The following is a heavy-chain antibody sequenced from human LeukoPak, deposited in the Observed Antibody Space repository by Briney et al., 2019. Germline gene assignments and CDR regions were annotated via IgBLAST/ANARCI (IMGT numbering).Heavy chain of an antibody. CDR3: AKVLSGSQDY. V-gene: IGHV3-23*01. CDR2: IGGGGDNT. D-gene: IGHD1-26*01. J-gene: IGHJ4*02. CDR1: GFTFSNYE. Sequence: PGGSLRLSCAASGFTFSNYEINWVRQAPRKGLEWVSTIGGGGDNTYYADSVKGRFTISRDNSKNTVYLQMNSLRAEDTAVYYCAKVLSGSQDYWGQGTLVTVFS.